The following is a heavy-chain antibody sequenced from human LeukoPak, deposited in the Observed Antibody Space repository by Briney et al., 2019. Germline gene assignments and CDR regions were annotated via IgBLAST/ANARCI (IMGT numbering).Heavy chain of an antibody. D-gene: IGHD2-15*01. J-gene: IGHJ6*03. CDR2: IKQDGSEK. V-gene: IGHV3-7*04. CDR1: GFTFSSYW. Sequence: GGSLRLSCAASGFTFSSYWMSWVRQAPGKGLEWVANIKQDGSEKYYVDSVKGRFTISRDNAKNSLYLQMNSLRAEDTAVYYCARGYCSGGSCWGYYYYYYMDVWGKGTTVTVSS. CDR3: ARGYCSGGSCWGYYYYYYMDV.